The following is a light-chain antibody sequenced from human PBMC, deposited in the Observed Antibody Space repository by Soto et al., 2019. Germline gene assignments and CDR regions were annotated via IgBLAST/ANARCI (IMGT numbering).Light chain of an antibody. CDR3: HQYGSSPLT. CDR2: GAS. J-gene: IGKJ4*01. V-gene: IGKV3-20*01. Sequence: EIVLTQSPGTLSLSPGERATLSCRASQSVRSSFLAWYQQKPGQAPRLFIYGASSRATGIPDRFSGSGSVTDFALTISTLETEDFAVYYGHQYGSSPLTFGGGTKVEIK. CDR1: QSVRSSF.